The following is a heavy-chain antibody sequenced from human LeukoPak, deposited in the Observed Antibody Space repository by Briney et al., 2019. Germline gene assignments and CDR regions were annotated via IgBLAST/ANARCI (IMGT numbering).Heavy chain of an antibody. V-gene: IGHV3-30*04. J-gene: IGHJ4*02. CDR2: ISYDGSSK. D-gene: IGHD3-9*01. Sequence: GGSLRLSCAASGFTFSSSPMHWVRQAPGKGLEWVAVISYDGSSKYYTDSVKGRFTISRDNSKNTLYLQMNGLRAEDTAVYYCARDRTKVRYFRVFDYWGQGALVTVSS. CDR1: GFTFSSSP. CDR3: ARDRTKVRYFRVFDY.